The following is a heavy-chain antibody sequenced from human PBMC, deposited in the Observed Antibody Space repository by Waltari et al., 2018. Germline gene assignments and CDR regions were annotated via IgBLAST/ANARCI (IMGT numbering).Heavy chain of an antibody. Sequence: QVQLVQSGAEVKRPGSSVKVSCKASGGTFRPYGVGWGRQAPGQGLEWMGGIIPGFGAPNYAQKFQGRVTITADESMTTAFMELSSLRYDDTAVYYCARVGGAFCGADCYLAFHYWGQGTLVTVSS. CDR3: ARVGGAFCGADCYLAFHY. V-gene: IGHV1-69*12. CDR2: IIPGFGAP. D-gene: IGHD2-21*01. CDR1: GGTFRPYG. J-gene: IGHJ4*02.